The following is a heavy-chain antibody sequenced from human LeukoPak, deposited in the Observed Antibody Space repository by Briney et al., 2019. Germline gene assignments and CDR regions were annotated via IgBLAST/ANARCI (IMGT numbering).Heavy chain of an antibody. CDR3: ALDWLSYYFDY. CDR1: GGSISSSSYY. CDR2: IYYSGST. J-gene: IGHJ4*02. V-gene: IGHV4-39*01. D-gene: IGHD3/OR15-3a*01. Sequence: SETLSLTCTVSGGSISSSSYYWGWIRQPPGKGLEWIGSIYYSGSTYYNPSLKSRVTISVDTSKNQFSLKLSSATAADTAVYYCALDWLSYYFDYWGQGTLVTVSS.